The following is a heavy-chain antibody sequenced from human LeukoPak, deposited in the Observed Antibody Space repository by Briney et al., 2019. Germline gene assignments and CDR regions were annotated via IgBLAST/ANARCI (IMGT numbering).Heavy chain of an antibody. D-gene: IGHD4-17*01. CDR3: ARSPDDYGDQTEIYYYYMDV. Sequence: SGGSLRLSCAASGFTFSSYSMNWVRQAPGKGLEWVSYISSSSSTIYYADSVKGRFTISRDNAKNSLYLQMNSLRAEDTAVYYCARSPDDYGDQTEIYYYYMDVWGKGTTVTVSS. CDR2: ISSSSSTI. V-gene: IGHV3-48*01. J-gene: IGHJ6*03. CDR1: GFTFSSYS.